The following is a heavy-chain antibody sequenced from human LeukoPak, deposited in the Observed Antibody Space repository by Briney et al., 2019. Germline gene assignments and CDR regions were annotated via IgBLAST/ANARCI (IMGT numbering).Heavy chain of an antibody. CDR2: INHSGST. J-gene: IGHJ4*02. CDR1: GGSFSGYY. V-gene: IGHV4-34*01. Sequence: SETLSLTCAVYGGSFSGYYWSWIRQPPGKGLEWIREINHSGSTNYNPSLKSRVTISVDTSKNQFSLKLSSVTAADTAVYYCAREDYYYDSSGYYSWGQGTLVTVSS. D-gene: IGHD3-22*01. CDR3: AREDYYYDSSGYYS.